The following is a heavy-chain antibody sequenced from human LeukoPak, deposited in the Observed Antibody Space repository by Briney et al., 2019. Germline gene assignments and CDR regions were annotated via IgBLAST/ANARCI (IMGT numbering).Heavy chain of an antibody. CDR2: IYYSGST. D-gene: IGHD3-16*02. CDR3: ARGGGTDYVWGSYRYDVGYFDY. J-gene: IGHJ4*02. V-gene: IGHV4-39*01. CDR1: GGSISSSSYY. Sequence: SETLSLTCTVSGGSISSSSYYWGWIRQPPGKGLEWIGSIYYSGSTYYNPSLKSRVTISVDTSKNQFSLKLSSVTAADTAVYYCARGGGTDYVWGSYRYDVGYFDYWGQGTLVTVSS.